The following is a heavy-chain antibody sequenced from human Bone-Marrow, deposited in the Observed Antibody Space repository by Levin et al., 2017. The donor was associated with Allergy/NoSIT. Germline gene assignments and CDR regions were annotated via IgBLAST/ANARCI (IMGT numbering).Heavy chain of an antibody. D-gene: IGHD2/OR15-2a*01. J-gene: IGHJ6*02. V-gene: IGHV3-74*01. CDR1: GFTFNSAW. CDR2: IYHDGSGT. Sequence: PGGSLRLSCVASGFTFNSAWMHWVRQAPGKGPEWVSHIYHDGSGTNYADSVRGRFTISRDNAKNTVYLQMNSLTAEDTAIYFCARDLSHGMVVWGQGTTVTVSS. CDR3: ARDLSHGMVV.